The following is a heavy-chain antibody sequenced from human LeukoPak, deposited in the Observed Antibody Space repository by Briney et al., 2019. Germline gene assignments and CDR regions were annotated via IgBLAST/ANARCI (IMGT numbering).Heavy chain of an antibody. V-gene: IGHV1-69*05. Sequence: SVKVSCKASGGTFSSYAISWVRQAPGQGLEWMGGIIPIFGTANYAQKFQGRVTITTDESTSTAYMELSSLRSEDTAVYYCAREGCQYYDFWSGYQSRDACRHFDYWGQGTLVTVSS. D-gene: IGHD3-3*01. CDR1: GGTFSSYA. J-gene: IGHJ4*02. CDR2: IIPIFGTA. CDR3: AREGCQYYDFWSGYQSRDACRHFDY.